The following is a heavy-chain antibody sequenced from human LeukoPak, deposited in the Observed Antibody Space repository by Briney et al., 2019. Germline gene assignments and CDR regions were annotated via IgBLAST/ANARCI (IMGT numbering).Heavy chain of an antibody. V-gene: IGHV4-34*01. CDR2: INHSGST. Sequence: SETLSLTCAVYGGSFSGYYWSWIRQPPGKGLEWIGEINHSGSTNYNPSLKSRVTISVDTSKNQFSLKLSSVTAADTAVYYCARGGRSGWSGAFDIWGQGTMVTVSS. J-gene: IGHJ3*02. D-gene: IGHD6-19*01. CDR3: ARGGRSGWSGAFDI. CDR1: GGSFSGYY.